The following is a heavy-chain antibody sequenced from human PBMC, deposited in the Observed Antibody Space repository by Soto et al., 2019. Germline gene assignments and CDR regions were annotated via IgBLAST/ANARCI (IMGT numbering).Heavy chain of an antibody. CDR1: GFIFSDHY. Sequence: EVQLVESGGGFVQPGGSLRLSCAVSGFIFSDHYMDWVRQAPGKGLEWVGRSRNKARSYTTEHAASVKGRFSVSRDDSKNSPYLQMDSLKNEDTAVYYCVRGGLNSATPTYAFDIWGQGTRVTVSS. J-gene: IGHJ3*02. D-gene: IGHD2-2*02. CDR3: VRGGLNSATPTYAFDI. CDR2: SRNKARSYTT. V-gene: IGHV3-72*01.